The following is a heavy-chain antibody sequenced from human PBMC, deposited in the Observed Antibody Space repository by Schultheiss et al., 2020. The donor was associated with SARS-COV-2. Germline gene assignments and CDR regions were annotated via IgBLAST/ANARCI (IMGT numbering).Heavy chain of an antibody. CDR1: GFIFSSFW. CDR3: AKDLRRITIFSGSYYGMDV. J-gene: IGHJ6*02. CDR2: ISGSGGST. D-gene: IGHD3-9*01. Sequence: GGSLRLSCAASGFIFSSFWMHWVRQAPGKGPVWVSAISGSGGSTYYADSVKGRFTISRDNSKNTLYLQMNSLRAEDTAVYYCAKDLRRITIFSGSYYGMDVWGQGTTVTVSS. V-gene: IGHV3-23*01.